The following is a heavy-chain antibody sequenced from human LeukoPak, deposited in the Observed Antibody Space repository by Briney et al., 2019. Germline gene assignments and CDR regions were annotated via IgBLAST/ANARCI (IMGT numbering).Heavy chain of an antibody. V-gene: IGHV4-31*03. CDR1: GDSISSGDYY. J-gene: IGHJ4*02. CDR2: IYYSGST. D-gene: IGHD4/OR15-4a*01. Sequence: SETLSLTCTVSGDSISSGDYYCTWIRQHPGKGLEWLGCIYYSGSTYYNLSLKSRVIISADTSKNHFSLKLSSVTAADTAVYYCARVREATIAPFFDYWGQGILVTVSS. CDR3: ARVREATIAPFFDY.